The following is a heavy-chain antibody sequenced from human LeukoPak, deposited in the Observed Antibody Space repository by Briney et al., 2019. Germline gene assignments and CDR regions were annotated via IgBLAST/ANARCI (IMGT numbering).Heavy chain of an antibody. Sequence: PGGSLRLSCAASGFTFSSYAMSWVRQAPGKGLEWVSAISGSGGSTYYADSVKGRFTISRDNSKNTLYLQMNSLRAEDTAVYYCARWVSGWYRPAPFDYWGQGTLVTVSS. V-gene: IGHV3-23*01. CDR2: ISGSGGST. CDR1: GFTFSSYA. D-gene: IGHD6-19*01. J-gene: IGHJ4*02. CDR3: ARWVSGWYRPAPFDY.